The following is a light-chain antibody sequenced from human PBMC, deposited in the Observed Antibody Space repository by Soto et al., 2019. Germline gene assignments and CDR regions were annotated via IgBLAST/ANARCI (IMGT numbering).Light chain of an antibody. CDR3: QVWDSSSDHVV. V-gene: IGLV3-21*04. CDR1: NIGSKS. CDR2: SDP. J-gene: IGLJ2*01. Sequence: SYELTQPPSVSVAPGKTARISCGGNNIGSKSVHWYQRKPGQAPVLVIYSDPDLPSVITERFSGSNSGNTPTLTISRVEAGDEADYYCQVWDSSSDHVVFDGGTKRAVL.